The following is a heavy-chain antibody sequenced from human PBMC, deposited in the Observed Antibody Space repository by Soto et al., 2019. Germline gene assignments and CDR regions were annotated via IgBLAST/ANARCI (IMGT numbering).Heavy chain of an antibody. D-gene: IGHD7-27*01. CDR2: INHSGDT. CDR1: GGSRSGYY. V-gene: IGHV4-34*01. J-gene: IGHJ4*02. Sequence: QVQLQQWGAGLLKPSETLSLTCAVYGGSRSGYYWNWIRQPPGKGLEWIGEINHSGDTNYNSSLKSRVTISVATSKNQFSLKLSSVTAADTAVYYCARGWGRIFDYWGQGTLVTVYS. CDR3: ARGWGRIFDY.